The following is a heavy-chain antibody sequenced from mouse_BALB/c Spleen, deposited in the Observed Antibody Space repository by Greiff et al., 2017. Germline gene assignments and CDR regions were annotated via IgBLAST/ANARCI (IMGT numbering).Heavy chain of an antibody. CDR2: IWAGGST. J-gene: IGHJ3*01. Sequence: VKLEESGPGLVAPSQSLSITCTVSGFSLTSYGVHWVRQPPGKGLEWLGVIWAGGSTNYNSALMSRLSISKDNSKSQVFLKMNSLQTDDTAMYYCASRGTSFAYWGQGTLVTVSA. CDR3: ASRGTSFAY. V-gene: IGHV2-9*02. CDR1: GFSLTSYG.